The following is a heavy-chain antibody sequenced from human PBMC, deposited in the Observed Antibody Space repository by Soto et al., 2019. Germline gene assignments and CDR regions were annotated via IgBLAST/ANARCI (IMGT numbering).Heavy chain of an antibody. CDR3: ARSPSRTTVSLDY. Sequence: EVQLVESGGGLVKPGGSLRLSCAASGFTFSSYSMNWVRQAPGKGLDWVSSISSSSSYIYSADSVKGRFTISRDNAKNALYLQMNSLRAEDTAVYYCARSPSRTTVSLDYWGQGTLVTVSS. CDR2: ISSSSSYI. J-gene: IGHJ4*02. D-gene: IGHD4-17*01. V-gene: IGHV3-21*01. CDR1: GFTFSSYS.